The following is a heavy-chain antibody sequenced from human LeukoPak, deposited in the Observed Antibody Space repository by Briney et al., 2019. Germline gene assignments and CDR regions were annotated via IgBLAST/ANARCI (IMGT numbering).Heavy chain of an antibody. Sequence: PSETLSLTCAVSGGSISSSNWWSWVRQPPGKGLEWIGEIYHSGSTNYNPSLKSRVTISVDKSKNQFSLKLSSVTAADTAVYYCAKDVYSGYEGGAYFDYWGQGTLVTVSS. J-gene: IGHJ4*02. CDR2: IYHSGST. CDR1: GGSISSSNW. D-gene: IGHD5-12*01. V-gene: IGHV4-4*02. CDR3: AKDVYSGYEGGAYFDY.